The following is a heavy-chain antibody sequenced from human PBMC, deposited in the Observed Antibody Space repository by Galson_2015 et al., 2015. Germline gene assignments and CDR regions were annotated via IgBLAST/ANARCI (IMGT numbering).Heavy chain of an antibody. CDR1: GYTFTSYY. D-gene: IGHD3-22*01. CDR3: AREGNYYDSSGYYYVSVGYYYYGMDV. CDR2: INPSGGST. J-gene: IGHJ6*02. V-gene: IGHV1-46*01. Sequence: SVKVSCKASGYTFTSYYMHWVRQAPGQGLEWMGIINPSGGSTSYAQKFQGRVTMTRDTSTSTVYMELSSLRSEDTAVYYCAREGNYYDSSGYYYVSVGYYYYGMDVWGQGTTVTVSS.